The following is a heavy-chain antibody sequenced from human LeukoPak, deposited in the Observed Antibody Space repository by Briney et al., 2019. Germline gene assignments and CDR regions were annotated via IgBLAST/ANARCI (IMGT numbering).Heavy chain of an antibody. D-gene: IGHD1-26*01. CDR2: INHSGST. CDR1: GGSFSGYY. Sequence: SETLSLTCAVYGGSFSGYYWSWIRQPPGKGLEWIGEINHSGSTNYNPSLKSRVTISVDTSKNQFSLKLSSVTAADTAVYYCARARSGSLLDYWDQGTLVTVSS. J-gene: IGHJ4*02. CDR3: ARARSGSLLDY. V-gene: IGHV4-34*01.